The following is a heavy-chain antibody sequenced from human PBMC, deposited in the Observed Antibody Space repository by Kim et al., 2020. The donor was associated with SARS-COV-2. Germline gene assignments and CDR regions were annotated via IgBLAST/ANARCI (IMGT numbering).Heavy chain of an antibody. Sequence: NSGGTNYAQKFQGGVTMTRDTSISTAYMELSRLRSDDTAVYYCARDVFYWGQGTLVTVSS. J-gene: IGHJ4*02. V-gene: IGHV1-2*02. CDR3: ARDVFY. CDR2: NSGGT.